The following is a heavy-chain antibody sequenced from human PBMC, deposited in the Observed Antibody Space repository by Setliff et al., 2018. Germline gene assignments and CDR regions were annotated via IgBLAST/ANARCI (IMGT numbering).Heavy chain of an antibody. Sequence: ASVKVSCKASGYTFTGYYIHWVRQAPGQGLEWMGWINPNSGGTNYAQKFQGRVTMTKDTSISTAYMELSRLRSDDTAVYYCARGPKDFVVVAAAHRFDNWGQGTLVT. CDR3: ARGPKDFVVVAAAHRFDN. CDR2: INPNSGGT. V-gene: IGHV1-2*02. CDR1: GYTFTGYY. D-gene: IGHD2-2*01. J-gene: IGHJ4*02.